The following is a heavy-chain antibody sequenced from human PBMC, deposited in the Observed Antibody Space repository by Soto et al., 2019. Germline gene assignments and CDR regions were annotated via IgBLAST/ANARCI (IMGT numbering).Heavy chain of an antibody. CDR1: GGTFSSYA. CDR3: ARGPYGSGSYRHYYYGMDV. V-gene: IGHV1-69*01. CDR2: GIAIFGTA. Sequence: QVQLVPSGAGVKKPGSSVKVSCKASGGTFSSYAISWVRQAPVQGLEWMGGGIAIFGTANYEQKFQGRLTITADESTRTAYMELSRVRSEDTAVYYCARGPYGSGSYRHYYYGMDVWGQGTTVNGSS. D-gene: IGHD3-10*01. J-gene: IGHJ6*01.